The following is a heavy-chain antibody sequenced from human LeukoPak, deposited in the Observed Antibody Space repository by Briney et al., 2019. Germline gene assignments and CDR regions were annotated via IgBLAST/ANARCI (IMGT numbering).Heavy chain of an antibody. J-gene: IGHJ4*02. V-gene: IGHV3-30*18. Sequence: GRSLRLSCAASGFTFNSYGMHWVRQAPGKGLEWVAVISYDGSNKYYADSVKGRFTISRDNSKNTLYLQMNSLRAEDTAVYYCAKDSGSYGYYFDYWGQGTLVTVSS. CDR1: GFTFNSYG. CDR2: ISYDGSNK. D-gene: IGHD1-26*01. CDR3: AKDSGSYGYYFDY.